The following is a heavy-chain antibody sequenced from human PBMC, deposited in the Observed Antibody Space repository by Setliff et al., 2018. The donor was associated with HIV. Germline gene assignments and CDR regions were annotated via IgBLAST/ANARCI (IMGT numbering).Heavy chain of an antibody. J-gene: IGHJ5*02. CDR3: ARHGSNWFDP. D-gene: IGHD3-10*01. Sequence: PSETLSLTCTVSGDSISTYYWGWIRQPPGKGLEWIAIIHYNGRTFYNPSLKSRLTISVDTSKNQFYLKLSSVTAADTAMFYCARHGSNWFDPWGQGTQVTVSS. V-gene: IGHV4-39*01. CDR2: IHYNGRT. CDR1: GDSISTYY.